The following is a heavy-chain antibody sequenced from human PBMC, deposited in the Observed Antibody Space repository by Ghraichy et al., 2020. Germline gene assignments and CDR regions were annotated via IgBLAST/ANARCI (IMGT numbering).Heavy chain of an antibody. CDR3: ARDLDFGDYYYYYMDV. Sequence: GESLNISCAASGFTFSSYSMNWVRQAPGKGLEWVSYISSSSSTIYYADSVKGRFTISRDNAKNSLYLQMNSLRDEDTAVYYCARDLDFGDYYYYYMDVWGKGTTVTVSS. CDR1: GFTFSSYS. J-gene: IGHJ6*03. CDR2: ISSSSSTI. D-gene: IGHD3-10*01. V-gene: IGHV3-48*02.